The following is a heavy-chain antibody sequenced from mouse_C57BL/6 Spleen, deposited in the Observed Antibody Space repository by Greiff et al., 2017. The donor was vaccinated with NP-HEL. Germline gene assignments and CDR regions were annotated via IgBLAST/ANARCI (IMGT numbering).Heavy chain of an antibody. CDR1: GYTFTSYW. V-gene: IGHV1-69*01. J-gene: IGHJ4*01. CDR2: IDPSDSYT. D-gene: IGHD2-13*01. Sequence: VQLQQPGAELVMPGASVKLSCKASGYTFTSYWMHWVKQRPGQGLEWIGEIDPSDSYTKYNQKFKGKSTLTVDKSSSTAYMQLSSLTSEDSAVYYGAIWGPTTRVYAMDYWGQGTSVTVSS. CDR3: AIWGPTTRVYAMDY.